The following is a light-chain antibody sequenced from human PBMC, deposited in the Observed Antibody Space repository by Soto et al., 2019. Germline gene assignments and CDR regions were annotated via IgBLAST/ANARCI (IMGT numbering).Light chain of an antibody. CDR2: DVS. Sequence: QSVLTQPASVSGSPGQSITISCTGTSSDVGGYNYVSWYQQHPGKAPKLMIYDVSNRPSGVSNRFSGSKSGNTASLTISGLQAEDEADYYCSSYTSSSLVFGGGTKVPS. V-gene: IGLV2-14*01. J-gene: IGLJ2*01. CDR3: SSYTSSSLV. CDR1: SSDVGGYNY.